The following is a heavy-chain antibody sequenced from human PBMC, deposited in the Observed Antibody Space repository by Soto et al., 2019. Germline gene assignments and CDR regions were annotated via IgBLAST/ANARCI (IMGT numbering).Heavy chain of an antibody. CDR1: GYTFIGYD. Sequence: QVQLVQSGAEVKKPGASVKVSCKASGYTFIGYDINWVRQATGQGLEWMGWMNPNSGSTGSEQKFQGRVTMTRTTSISTAYTELSGLRSEDTAVYYFARAESLRFDYYYYGMDVWGQGTTVTVSS. CDR3: ARAESLRFDYYYYGMDV. CDR2: MNPNSGST. J-gene: IGHJ6*02. D-gene: IGHD3-16*01. V-gene: IGHV1-8*01.